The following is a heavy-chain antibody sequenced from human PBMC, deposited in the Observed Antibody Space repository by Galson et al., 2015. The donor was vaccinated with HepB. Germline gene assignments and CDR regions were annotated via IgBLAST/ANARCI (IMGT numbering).Heavy chain of an antibody. Sequence: SLRLSCAASGFTFYGFSMNWIRQAPGKGLEWVSSISGRGSDTHYADSVRGRFTISRDNDENTLHLEMNSLRAEYTAFYYCARSLVYYANSGYQGPCIDHWRQGTLVTVSS. CDR2: ISGRGSDT. CDR3: ARSLVYYANSGYQGPCIDH. CDR1: GFTFYGFS. V-gene: IGHV3-23*01. J-gene: IGHJ4*02. D-gene: IGHD3-22*01.